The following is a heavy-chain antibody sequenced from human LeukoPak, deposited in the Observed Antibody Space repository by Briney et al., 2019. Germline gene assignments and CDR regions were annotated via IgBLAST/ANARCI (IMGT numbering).Heavy chain of an antibody. CDR2: ITSSGSTK. Sequence: GGSLRLSCAASGFTFSTYETNWVRQAPGKGLEWISYITSSGSTKYYADSVKGRFTISRDNARNSLSLQMNSLRAGDTALYYCARSLYSSRSEWFYYNGLDVWGQGTTVTVSS. CDR1: GFTFSTYE. J-gene: IGHJ6*02. V-gene: IGHV3-48*03. CDR3: ARSLYSSRSEWFYYNGLDV. D-gene: IGHD3-3*01.